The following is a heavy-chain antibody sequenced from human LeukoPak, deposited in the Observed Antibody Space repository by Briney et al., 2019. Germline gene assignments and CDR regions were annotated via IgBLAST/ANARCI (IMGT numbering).Heavy chain of an antibody. CDR1: GFTFSSYG. CDR3: ARVPKAAAAGHRYFDY. Sequence: GRSLRLSCAASGFTFSSYGIHWVRQAPGKGLEWVAFIWSDGSEKYYADSVKGRFTISRDNSKNTLYLQMNSLRAEDTAVYYCARVPKAAAAGHRYFDYWGQGTLVTVSS. V-gene: IGHV3-33*01. CDR2: IWSDGSEK. D-gene: IGHD6-13*01. J-gene: IGHJ4*02.